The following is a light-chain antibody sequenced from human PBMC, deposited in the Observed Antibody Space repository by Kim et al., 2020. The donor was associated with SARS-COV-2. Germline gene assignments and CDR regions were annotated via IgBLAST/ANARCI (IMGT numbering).Light chain of an antibody. CDR1: NIGSKN. CDR2: RDS. Sequence: SYELTQPLSVSVALGQTARITCGGNNIGSKNVHWYQQKPGQAPVLVIYRDSNRPPGIPERFSGSNSGNTATLTISRAQAGDEADYYCQVWDSNNEVFGGG. V-gene: IGLV3-9*01. J-gene: IGLJ2*01. CDR3: QVWDSNNEV.